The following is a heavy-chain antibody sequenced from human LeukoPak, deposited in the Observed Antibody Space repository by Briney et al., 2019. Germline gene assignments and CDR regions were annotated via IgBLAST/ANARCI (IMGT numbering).Heavy chain of an antibody. D-gene: IGHD1-26*01. Sequence: GGSLRLSCAASGFTFSSYGMSWVRQVPGKGLEWVSAISGSGGTTYYADSVKGRFTVSRDNSENTLYLQMNSLRAEDTAVYFCAKAHAEGYYFDYWGQGTLVSVSS. CDR3: AKAHAEGYYFDY. CDR2: ISGSGGTT. CDR1: GFTFSSYG. J-gene: IGHJ4*02. V-gene: IGHV3-23*01.